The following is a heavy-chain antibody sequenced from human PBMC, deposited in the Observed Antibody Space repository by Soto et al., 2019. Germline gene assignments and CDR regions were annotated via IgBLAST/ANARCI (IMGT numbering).Heavy chain of an antibody. Sequence: GGSRRLSCAASGFTFSSYGMHWVRQAPGKGLEWVAVISYDGSNKYYADSVKGRFTISRDNSKNTLYLQMNSLRAEDTAVYYGAKTWEAHCYYCYGMDVWGQGTTVTVSS. V-gene: IGHV3-30*18. J-gene: IGHJ6*02. CDR2: ISYDGSNK. CDR3: AKTWEAHCYYCYGMDV. D-gene: IGHD1-26*01. CDR1: GFTFSSYG.